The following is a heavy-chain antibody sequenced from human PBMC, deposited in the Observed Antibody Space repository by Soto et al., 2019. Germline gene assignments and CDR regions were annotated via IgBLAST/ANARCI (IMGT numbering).Heavy chain of an antibody. CDR1: GFTFSGYE. J-gene: IGHJ6*02. CDR2: ISSSGSTI. CDR3: ARDRPGPVEYYGMDV. Sequence: EVQLVESGGGLVQPGGSLRLSCAASGFTFSGYEMNWVRQAPGKGLEWVSYISSSGSTIYYADSVKGRFTISRDNAKNSLYLQMNSLRAEDTAVYYCARDRPGPVEYYGMDVWGQGTTVIVSS. D-gene: IGHD2-15*01. V-gene: IGHV3-48*03.